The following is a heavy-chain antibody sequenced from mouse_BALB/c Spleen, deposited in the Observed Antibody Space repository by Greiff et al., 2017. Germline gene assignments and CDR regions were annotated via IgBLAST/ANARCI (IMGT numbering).Heavy chain of an antibody. Sequence: VQGVESGAELVRPGTSVKISCKASGYAFTNYWLGWVKQRPGHGLEWIGDIYPGSGNTYYNEKFKGKATLTADKSSSTAYMQLSSLTSEDSAVYFCAAITTVVATDYFDYWGQGTTLTVSS. CDR1: GYAFTNYW. D-gene: IGHD1-1*01. J-gene: IGHJ2*01. CDR3: AAITTVVATDYFDY. V-gene: IGHV1-63*01. CDR2: IYPGSGNT.